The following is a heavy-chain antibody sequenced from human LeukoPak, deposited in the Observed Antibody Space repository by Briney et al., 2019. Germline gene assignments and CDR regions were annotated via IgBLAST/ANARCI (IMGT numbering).Heavy chain of an antibody. V-gene: IGHV4-61*01. CDR3: AREGLNWFDP. Sequence: SETLSLTCTVSGVSISSSNSYWSWIRQPPGKGLEWIGYIYYSGSTNYNPSLKSRVTISVDTSKNQFSLKLSSVTAADTAVYYCAREGLNWFDPWGQGTLVTVSS. CDR2: IYYSGST. CDR1: GVSISSSNSY. J-gene: IGHJ5*02. D-gene: IGHD3-16*01.